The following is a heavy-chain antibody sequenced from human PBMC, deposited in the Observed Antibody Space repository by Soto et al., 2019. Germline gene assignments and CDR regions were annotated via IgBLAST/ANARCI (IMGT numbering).Heavy chain of an antibody. J-gene: IGHJ4*02. CDR1: GFPFSDFY. CDR2: ISGRGGTI. D-gene: IGHD1-26*01. Sequence: GGSLRLSCAASGFPFSDFYMTWIRRAPGRGLQCLSYISGRGGTIYYADSVKGRFTISRDNAKNSLDLQMDGLRGDDTGVYYCARTTWELGVRFDYWGQGALVTVAS. CDR3: ARTTWELGVRFDY. V-gene: IGHV3-11*01.